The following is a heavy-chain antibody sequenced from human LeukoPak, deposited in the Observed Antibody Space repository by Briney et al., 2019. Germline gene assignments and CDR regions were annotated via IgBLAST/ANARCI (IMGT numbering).Heavy chain of an antibody. D-gene: IGHD6-19*01. CDR1: GFTVSSSS. J-gene: IGHJ6*02. CDR3: ARGQEQFSSPWQWGPRRKNFYYYGMDV. Sequence: GGSLRLSCAASGFTVSSSSMNWVRLGPGKGLEWVSVISSDGNTYYADSVKGRFTISRDDSRNTLSIQMHSLRADDTAVYYCARGQEQFSSPWQWGPRRKNFYYYGMDVWGQGTTVTVSS. V-gene: IGHV3-66*01. CDR2: ISSDGNT.